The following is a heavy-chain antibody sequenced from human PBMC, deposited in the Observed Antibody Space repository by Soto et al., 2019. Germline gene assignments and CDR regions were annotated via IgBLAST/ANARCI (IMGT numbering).Heavy chain of an antibody. CDR3: ASRSDTVLSLTY. V-gene: IGHV3-23*01. Sequence: PGGSLRLSCAATGFTFGFNALSWVRQAPGKGLEWVSSISAGGVSTNYADSVRGRFTISRDNSKNTLYLQMNSLRAEDTAVYYCASRSDTVLSLTYWGPGTQVTVSS. CDR2: ISAGGVST. CDR1: GFTFGFNA. J-gene: IGHJ4*02. D-gene: IGHD2-8*01.